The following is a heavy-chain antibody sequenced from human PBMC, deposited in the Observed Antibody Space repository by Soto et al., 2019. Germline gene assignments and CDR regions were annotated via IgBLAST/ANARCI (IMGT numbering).Heavy chain of an antibody. V-gene: IGHV4-34*01. CDR1: GGSFSGKL. CDR3: ARGLAPTIFGTVPTPNWFDP. Sequence: PSSTLSLTCVVHGGSFSGKLRSWPRQSPGKGGEWLAEANDRGRRNYNPFLRGRLTISLDTSKNQFSLRLSSVTSADTAVYYCARGLAPTIFGTVPTPNWFDPWGQGTQVTVSS. D-gene: IGHD3-3*01. J-gene: IGHJ5*02. CDR2: ANDRGRR.